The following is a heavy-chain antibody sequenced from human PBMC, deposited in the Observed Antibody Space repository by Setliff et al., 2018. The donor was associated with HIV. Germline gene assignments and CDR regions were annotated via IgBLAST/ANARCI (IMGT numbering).Heavy chain of an antibody. CDR2: INAGNGNT. V-gene: IGHV1-3*01. Sequence: ASVKVSCKASGYTFTSYAMHWVRQAPGQRLEWMGWINAGNGNTKYSQKFQGRVTITRDTSASTAYMELSSLRSEDTAVYYCARDRTPKRGYTYREPDFDSWGQGMLVTVSS. CDR1: GYTFTSYA. J-gene: IGHJ4*02. CDR3: ARDRTPKRGYTYREPDFDS. D-gene: IGHD3-22*01.